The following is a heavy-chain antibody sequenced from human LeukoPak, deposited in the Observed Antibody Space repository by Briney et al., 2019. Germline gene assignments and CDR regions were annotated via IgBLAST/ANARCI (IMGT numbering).Heavy chain of an antibody. CDR2: ISGNGGDT. Sequence: GGSLRLSCAASGFTFSAYGMTWVRQAPGKGLEWVSIISGNGGDTFYADSVKCRFTISRDNSKSTLYLQMNGLRVEDTAVYYCAKGQIARSDRFDYWGQGTLVTVSS. CDR1: GFTFSAYG. V-gene: IGHV3-23*01. D-gene: IGHD2-21*01. J-gene: IGHJ4*02. CDR3: AKGQIARSDRFDY.